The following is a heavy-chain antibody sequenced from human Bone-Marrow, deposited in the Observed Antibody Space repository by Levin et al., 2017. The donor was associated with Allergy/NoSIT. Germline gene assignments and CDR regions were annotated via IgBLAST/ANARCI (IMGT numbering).Heavy chain of an antibody. Sequence: ETLSLTCVASGFTFSSYAMGWVRQAPGKGLEWVSTVSGSGGSTYYADSVKGRFTISRDNSRNTVYLQMNSLRAEDTATYYCAKDYYDSSGLLFDYWGQGILVTVSS. V-gene: IGHV3-23*01. J-gene: IGHJ4*02. CDR3: AKDYYDSSGLLFDY. CDR2: VSGSGGST. D-gene: IGHD3-22*01. CDR1: GFTFSSYA.